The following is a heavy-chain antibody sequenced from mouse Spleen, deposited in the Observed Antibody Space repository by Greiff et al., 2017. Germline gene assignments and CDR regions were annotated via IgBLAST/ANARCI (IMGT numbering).Heavy chain of an antibody. V-gene: IGHV5-17*01. CDR2: ISSGSSTI. Sequence: EVQRVESGGGLVKPGGSLKLSCAASGFTFSDYGMHWVRQAPEKGLEWVAYISSGSSTIYYADTVKGRFTISRDNAKNTLFLQMTSLRSEDTAMYYCARPYYDYGPWFAYWGQGTLVTVSA. CDR1: GFTFSDYG. CDR3: ARPYYDYGPWFAY. D-gene: IGHD2-4*01. J-gene: IGHJ3*01.